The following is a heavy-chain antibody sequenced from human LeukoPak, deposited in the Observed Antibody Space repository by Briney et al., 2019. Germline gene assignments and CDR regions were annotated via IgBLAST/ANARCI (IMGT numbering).Heavy chain of an antibody. J-gene: IGHJ4*02. CDR3: AKVVSGRFDY. Sequence: GGSLRLSCAASGFTFSSSATTWVRQAPGKGLEWVSSISSSGSSTYYSDSVKGRFTISRDTSKNMLYLQMNSLRVEDTAVYYCAKVVSGRFDYWGQGTLVTVSS. D-gene: IGHD2-15*01. V-gene: IGHV3-23*01. CDR1: GFTFSSSA. CDR2: ISSSGSST.